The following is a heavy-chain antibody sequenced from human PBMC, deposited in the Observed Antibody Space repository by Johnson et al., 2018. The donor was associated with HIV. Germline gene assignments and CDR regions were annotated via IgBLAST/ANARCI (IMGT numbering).Heavy chain of an antibody. CDR1: GFSFSDFY. J-gene: IGHJ3*02. CDR2: IKQDGSEK. CDR3: AKEGVSGWYPAGACDI. D-gene: IGHD6-19*01. V-gene: IGHV3-7*03. Sequence: VQLVESGGGLVKPGGSLRLSCAASGFSFSDFYMSWIRQAPGKGLEWVANIKQDGSEKYYVDSVKGRFIISRDNAKNSLYLQMNSLRAGDTAVYYCAKEGVSGWYPAGACDIWGQGTMVTVSS.